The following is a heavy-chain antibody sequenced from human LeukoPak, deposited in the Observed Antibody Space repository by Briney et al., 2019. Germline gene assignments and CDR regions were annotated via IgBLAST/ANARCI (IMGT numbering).Heavy chain of an antibody. CDR2: ISGSGGST. J-gene: IGHJ3*02. CDR3: ARDYYDSSGYYYGTAAFDI. Sequence: PGGSLRLSCAASGFTFSSYAMNWVRQAPGKGLEWVSAISGSGGSTYYADSVKGRFTISRDNSKNTLYLQMNSLRAEDTAVYYCARDYYDSSGYYYGTAAFDIWGQGTMVTVSS. V-gene: IGHV3-23*01. D-gene: IGHD3-22*01. CDR1: GFTFSSYA.